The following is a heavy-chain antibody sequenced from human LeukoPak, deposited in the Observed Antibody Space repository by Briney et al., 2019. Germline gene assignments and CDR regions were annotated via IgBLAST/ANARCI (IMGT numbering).Heavy chain of an antibody. Sequence: KPSETLSLTCTVSGVSVSSGHYYWSWIRQPPGKGLEWIGYIYNSESTNYNPSLKSRVTISVDTSKNHFSLKLSSVTAADTAVYYCATGGSLAAAGDYWGQGTLVTVSS. V-gene: IGHV4-61*03. CDR1: GVSVSSGHYY. CDR3: ATGGSLAAAGDY. J-gene: IGHJ4*02. CDR2: IYNSEST. D-gene: IGHD6-13*01.